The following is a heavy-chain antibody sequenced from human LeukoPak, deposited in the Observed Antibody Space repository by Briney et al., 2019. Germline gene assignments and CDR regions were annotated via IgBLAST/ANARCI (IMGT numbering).Heavy chain of an antibody. CDR1: XXXXXXXG. D-gene: IGHD6-6*01. CDR2: ISAYSGNT. J-gene: IGHJ6*02. V-gene: IGHV1-18*01. CDR3: ARESSSYFGMDV. Sequence: KXXXKASXXXXXXXGXSWVXXXPXQGXEXXGWISAYSGNTNYAQKFQGRVTMTTDTSTSTAYMELRSLRSDDTVVYYCARESSSYFGMDVWGQGTTVTVSS.